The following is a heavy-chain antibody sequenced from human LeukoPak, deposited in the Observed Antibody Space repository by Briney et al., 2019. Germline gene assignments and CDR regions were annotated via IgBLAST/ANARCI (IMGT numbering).Heavy chain of an antibody. J-gene: IGHJ4*02. CDR3: AKDLRGDYTMVRGANFDY. D-gene: IGHD3-10*01. V-gene: IGHV3-23*01. CDR1: GFTVSSNY. CDR2: ISGSAGST. Sequence: GGSLRLSCAASGFTVSSNYMSWVRQAPGKGLEWVSAISGSAGSTYYADSVKGRFTISRDNSKNTLYLQMNSLRAEDTAVYYCAKDLRGDYTMVRGANFDYWGQGTLVTVSS.